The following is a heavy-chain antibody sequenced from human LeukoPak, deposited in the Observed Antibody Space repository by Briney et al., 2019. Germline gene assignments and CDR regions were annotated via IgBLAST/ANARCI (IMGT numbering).Heavy chain of an antibody. D-gene: IGHD1-26*01. V-gene: IGHV1-18*04. J-gene: IGHJ4*02. CDR2: ISAYNGNT. Sequence: ASVKVSCKASGYTFTSYGISWVRQAPGQGLEWMGWISAYNGNTNYAQKLQGRVTMTTDTSASTAYMELRSLRSDDTAVYYCAIYRYSGPIDYWGQGTLVTVSS. CDR3: AIYRYSGPIDY. CDR1: GYTFTSYG.